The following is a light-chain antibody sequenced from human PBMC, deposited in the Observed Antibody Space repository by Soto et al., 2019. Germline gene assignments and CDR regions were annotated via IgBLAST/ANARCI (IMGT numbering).Light chain of an antibody. Sequence: DIQMTPSTSTLSGYVGDRVSITCRASQTISSWLAWYQQKPGKAPKLLIYKASTLKSGVPSRFSGSGSGTEFTLTISSLQPDDFATYYCQLYNIFSEAFGQG. V-gene: IGKV1-5*03. CDR3: QLYNIFSEA. CDR1: QTISSW. CDR2: KAS. J-gene: IGKJ1*01.